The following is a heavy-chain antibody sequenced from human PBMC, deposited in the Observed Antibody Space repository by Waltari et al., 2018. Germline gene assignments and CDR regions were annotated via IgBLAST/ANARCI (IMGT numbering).Heavy chain of an antibody. CDR1: GFTFSSYS. CDR2: ISSSSSTI. CDR3: ARAARYYYYYYYMDV. Sequence: EVQLVESGGGLVQPGGSLRLSCAASGFTFSSYSMNWVRQAPGKGLEWVSYISSSSSTIYYADSVKGRFTISRDNAKNSLYLQMNSLRAEDTAVYYCARAARYYYYYYYMDVWGKGTTVTVSS. V-gene: IGHV3-48*04. J-gene: IGHJ6*03.